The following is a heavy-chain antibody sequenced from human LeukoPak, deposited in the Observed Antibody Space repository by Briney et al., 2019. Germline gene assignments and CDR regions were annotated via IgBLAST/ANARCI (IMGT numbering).Heavy chain of an antibody. J-gene: IGHJ4*02. CDR3: ARGPPPDLDY. V-gene: IGHV4-4*07. Sequence: SETLSLTCTVSGGSISSYYWSWIRQPAGKGLEWIGRIHPSGSTNYNPSLKSRVTLSVDTSKNKFSLKLSSVTAADTAVYYCARGPPPDLDYWGRGTLVTVSS. CDR1: GGSISSYY. CDR2: IHPSGST.